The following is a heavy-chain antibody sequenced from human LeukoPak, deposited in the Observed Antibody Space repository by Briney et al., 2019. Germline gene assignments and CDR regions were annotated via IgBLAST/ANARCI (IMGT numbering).Heavy chain of an antibody. Sequence: GGSLRLSCAASGFTFSSYSMNWVRQAPGKGLEWVSYISSASNTIYYADSVKGRFTISRDNAKNSLYLQVNSLRAEDTAMYYCARDGWFGDYNWFDPWGQGTLVTVSS. CDR3: ARDGWFGDYNWFDP. CDR2: ISSASNTI. V-gene: IGHV3-48*01. J-gene: IGHJ5*02. D-gene: IGHD3-10*01. CDR1: GFTFSSYS.